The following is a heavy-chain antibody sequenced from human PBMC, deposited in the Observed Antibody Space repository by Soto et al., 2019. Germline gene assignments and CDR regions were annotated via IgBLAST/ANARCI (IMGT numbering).Heavy chain of an antibody. CDR1: GFACTGYY. CDR3: AKDLTRQLAYWLDP. V-gene: IGHV1-2*02. D-gene: IGHD3-16*01. J-gene: IGHJ5*02. CDR2: INAHSGGT. Sequence: ASVKVSCKASGFACTGYYIHWLRQAPGQGLEWMGWINAHSGGTEYAQKFQGRVALTRDTSIATAYLTLNSLTSDDTALYYCAKDLTRQLAYWLDPWGQGTQVTVSS.